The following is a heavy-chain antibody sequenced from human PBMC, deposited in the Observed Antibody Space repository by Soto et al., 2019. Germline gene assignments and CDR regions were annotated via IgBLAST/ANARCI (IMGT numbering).Heavy chain of an antibody. CDR2: ISSRSAYI. J-gene: IGHJ6*02. V-gene: IGHV3-21*06. CDR1: GFTFSSYS. D-gene: IGHD5-18*01. Sequence: EVQLVESGGGLVKPGGSLRLSCAASGFTFSSYSMNWVRQAPGKGLEWVSSISSRSAYISYADSVKGRFTISRDNAQDSLSLQMNSLRAEDTATYYCLRDLPRVWGYGLPVWGQGTTVIVSS. CDR3: LRDLPRVWGYGLPV.